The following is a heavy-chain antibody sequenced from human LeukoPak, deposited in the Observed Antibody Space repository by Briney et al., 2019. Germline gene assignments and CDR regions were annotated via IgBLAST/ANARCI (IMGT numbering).Heavy chain of an antibody. D-gene: IGHD6-13*01. CDR2: ISGSGFDT. V-gene: IGHV3-23*01. Sequence: GGSLRLSCATSGFTFSTFAMSWVRQAPGRGLEWVSAISGSGFDTYYADSVKGRFTISRDNAKNSLYLQMNSLRAENTAVYYCAKTAAGINFDYWGQGTLVTVSS. CDR1: GFTFSTFA. J-gene: IGHJ4*02. CDR3: AKTAAGINFDY.